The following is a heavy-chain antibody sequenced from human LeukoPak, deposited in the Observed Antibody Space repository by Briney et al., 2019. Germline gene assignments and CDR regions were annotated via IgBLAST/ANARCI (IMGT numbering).Heavy chain of an antibody. CDR2: IIPILGIA. CDR1: GGTFRSYA. Sequence: VKVYCKASGGTFRSYAISWVRQAPGQGLEWMGRIIPILGIANYSQKFQGRVTITADKSTSTAYMELSSLRSEDTAVYYCARWSLEGIAAAGTDYWGQGTLVTVSS. D-gene: IGHD6-13*01. V-gene: IGHV1-69*04. CDR3: ARWSLEGIAAAGTDY. J-gene: IGHJ4*02.